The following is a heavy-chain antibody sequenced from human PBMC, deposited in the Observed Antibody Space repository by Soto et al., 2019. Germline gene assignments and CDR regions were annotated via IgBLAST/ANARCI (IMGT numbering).Heavy chain of an antibody. V-gene: IGHV1-2*02. CDR2: ISPVTGGT. J-gene: IGHJ4*02. CDR1: GYTFTGHC. CDR3: GRGRSGELVVFY. D-gene: IGHD1-7*01. Sequence: QVQLGQSGAEVKKPGASVKVSCKASGYTFTGHCMHWVRQATGQGPEWLGAISPVTGGTKYAQKFQGRVTMTRDTSNNPVYMELNNLIPDDTAVYYCGRGRSGELVVFYWGQGTLVSVSS.